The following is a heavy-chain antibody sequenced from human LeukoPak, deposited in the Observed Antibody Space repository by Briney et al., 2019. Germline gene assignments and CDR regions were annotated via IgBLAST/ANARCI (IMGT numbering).Heavy chain of an antibody. Sequence: GGSLRLSCAASGFTFSSYAMSWVRQAPGKGLEWVSYISSSSSTIYYADSVKGRFTISRDNAKNSLYLQMNSLRAEDTAVYYCARDMEEDYGDPVAFDIWGQGTMVTVSS. CDR1: GFTFSSYA. D-gene: IGHD4-17*01. CDR2: ISSSSSTI. J-gene: IGHJ3*02. V-gene: IGHV3-48*04. CDR3: ARDMEEDYGDPVAFDI.